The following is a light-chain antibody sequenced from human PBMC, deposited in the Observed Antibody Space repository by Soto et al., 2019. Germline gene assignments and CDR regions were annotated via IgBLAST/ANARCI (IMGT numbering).Light chain of an antibody. Sequence: EIVMTQSPATLSVSPGERATLSCRASQSVSSNLGWYQQKPGQAPRLLIYGASTRATGIPARCSGSGSGTEFTLTISSLQSEDFALSYCQQYDKWPPGWTFGQGTKVEIK. J-gene: IGKJ1*01. CDR1: QSVSSN. V-gene: IGKV3-15*01. CDR2: GAS. CDR3: QQYDKWPPGWT.